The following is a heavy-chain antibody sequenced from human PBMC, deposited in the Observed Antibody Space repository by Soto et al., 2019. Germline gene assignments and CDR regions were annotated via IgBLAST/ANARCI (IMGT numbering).Heavy chain of an antibody. V-gene: IGHV4-39*01. CDR1: GESISSSSYY. Sequence: SETLSLTFIVSGESISSSSYYWGWIRQPPGKGLEWIGSIYYSGRTYYNPSFKSRVTISIDTSKNQFSLKLSSATATDTAVYYCARQRTTVVTQAYFDHWGQGALVTVSS. D-gene: IGHD2-21*02. J-gene: IGHJ4*02. CDR2: IYYSGRT. CDR3: ARQRTTVVTQAYFDH.